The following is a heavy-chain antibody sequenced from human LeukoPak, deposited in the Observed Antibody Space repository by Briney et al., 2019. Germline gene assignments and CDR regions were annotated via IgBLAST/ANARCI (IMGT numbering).Heavy chain of an antibody. Sequence: SETLSLTCTVSGGSISSSSYYWGWIRQPPGKGLEWIGSIYYSGSTYYNPSLKSRVTISVDTSKNQFSLKLSSVTAADTAVYYCARHDSSGYWEYFDYWGQGTLVTVSS. CDR1: GGSISSSSYY. V-gene: IGHV4-39*01. D-gene: IGHD3-22*01. CDR2: IYYSGST. J-gene: IGHJ4*02. CDR3: ARHDSSGYWEYFDY.